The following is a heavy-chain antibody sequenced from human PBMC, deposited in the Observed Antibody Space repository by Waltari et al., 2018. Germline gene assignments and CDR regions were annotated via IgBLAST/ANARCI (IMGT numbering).Heavy chain of an antibody. V-gene: IGHV4-39*07. J-gene: IGHJ4*02. CDR2: IYYSGST. CDR1: GGSISSSSYY. CDR3: AAQGVIIYYFDY. D-gene: IGHD3-10*01. Sequence: QLQLQESGPGLVKPSETLSLTCTVSGGSISSSSYYWGWIRQPPGKGLEWIGSIYYSGSTYYNPSLKSRVTTSVDTSKNQFSLKLSSVTAADTAVYYCAAQGVIIYYFDYWGQGTLVTVSS.